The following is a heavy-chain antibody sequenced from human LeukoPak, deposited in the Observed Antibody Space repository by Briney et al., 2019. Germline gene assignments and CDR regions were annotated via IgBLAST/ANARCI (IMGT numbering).Heavy chain of an antibody. CDR2: NTAYNGNT. CDR3: ARERDYCSSTSCNEGWFDP. CDR1: GYTFTSYG. D-gene: IGHD2-2*01. Sequence: ASVKVSSKASGYTFTSYGISWVRHAPGQGLEWMGWNTAYNGNTNYAQKPQGRVTMTTDTSTSTAYLERRSLRSDETAVYHCARERDYCSSTSCNEGWFDPWGQGALVTVSS. J-gene: IGHJ5*02. V-gene: IGHV1-18*01.